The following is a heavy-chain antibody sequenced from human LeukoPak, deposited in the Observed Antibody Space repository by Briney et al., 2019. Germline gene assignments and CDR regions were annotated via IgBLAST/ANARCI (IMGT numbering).Heavy chain of an antibody. Sequence: PGGSLRLSCAASGFTFGSYEMNWVRQAPGKGLEWLSYISSSGATRYYADSVKGRFTVSRDNAKNSLYLQMNSLRAEDTAVYYWARQIEVAGKETAWTFDYWGQGTLVTVSS. J-gene: IGHJ4*02. CDR1: GFTFGSYE. CDR2: ISSSGATR. V-gene: IGHV3-48*03. D-gene: IGHD6-19*01. CDR3: ARQIEVAGKETAWTFDY.